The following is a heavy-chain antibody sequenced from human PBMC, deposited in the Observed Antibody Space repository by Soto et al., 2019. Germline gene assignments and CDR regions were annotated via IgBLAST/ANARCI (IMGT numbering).Heavy chain of an antibody. CDR2: INQDGSNK. CDR3: VRPPGRALDI. CDR1: GFSFSGSW. Sequence: PGGSLRLSCTASGFSFSGSWMTWVRQAPGKGLEGVANINQDGSNKQYVDSVKGRFTISRDNAKNSLSLQMNSLRVEDSAVYYCVRPPGRALDIWGQGTMVTVSS. V-gene: IGHV3-7*01. D-gene: IGHD2-8*02. J-gene: IGHJ3*02.